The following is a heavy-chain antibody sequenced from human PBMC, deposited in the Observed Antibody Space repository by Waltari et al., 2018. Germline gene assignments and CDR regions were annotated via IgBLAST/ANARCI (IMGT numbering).Heavy chain of an antibody. V-gene: IGHV3-7*01. D-gene: IGHD5-12*01. Sequence: EVLLVESGGGLVQTGGSLRLSCAASSFPFSSYWMNWVRQAPGKGLEWVANINQDGSEEYYVDSVKGRFTISRDNAKNSLYLEMKTLRAEDTAIYYCARTGARWLQFAAFDIWGQGTMVTVSS. CDR1: SFPFSSYW. CDR3: ARTGARWLQFAAFDI. CDR2: INQDGSEE. J-gene: IGHJ3*02.